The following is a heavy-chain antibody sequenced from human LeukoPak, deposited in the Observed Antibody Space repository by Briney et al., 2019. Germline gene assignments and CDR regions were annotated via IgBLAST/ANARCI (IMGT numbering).Heavy chain of an antibody. D-gene: IGHD3-10*01. J-gene: IGHJ4*02. Sequence: PGVSLRLSCAASGFTFSSYAMSWVRQAPGKGLEWVSAISGSGGSTYYADSVKGRFTISRDNSKNTLYLQMNSLRAEDTAVYYCAKDSSGWFGEFDYWGQGTLVTVSS. CDR3: AKDSSGWFGEFDY. V-gene: IGHV3-23*01. CDR2: ISGSGGST. CDR1: GFTFSSYA.